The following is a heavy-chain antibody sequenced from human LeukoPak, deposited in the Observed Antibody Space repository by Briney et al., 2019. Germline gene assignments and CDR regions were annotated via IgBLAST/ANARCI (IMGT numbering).Heavy chain of an antibody. D-gene: IGHD2-15*01. Sequence: SETLSLTCTVSGGSISSGSYYWSWIRQPAGTGLEWLGRIYTSGSTNYNPSLKSRVIIPVDTSKNQFSLELSSVTAADTAVYYCARRGRYCSGGSCYSDNFDYWGQGTLVTVSS. CDR1: GGSISSGSYY. CDR3: ARRGRYCSGGSCYSDNFDY. V-gene: IGHV4-61*02. J-gene: IGHJ4*02. CDR2: IYTSGST.